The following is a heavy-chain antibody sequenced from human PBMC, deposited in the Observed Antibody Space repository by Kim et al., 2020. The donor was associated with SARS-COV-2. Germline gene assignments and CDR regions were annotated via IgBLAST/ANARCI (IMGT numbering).Heavy chain of an antibody. CDR3: ARSLTGVTPLDDAFDI. V-gene: IGHV3-30-3*01. Sequence: GGSLRLSCAASGFTFSSYAMHWVRQAPGKGLEWVAVISYDGSNKYYADSVKGRFTISRDNSKNTLYLQMNSLRAEDTAVYYCARSLTGVTPLDDAFDIWGQGTMVTVSS. D-gene: IGHD2-21*02. J-gene: IGHJ3*02. CDR1: GFTFSSYA. CDR2: ISYDGSNK.